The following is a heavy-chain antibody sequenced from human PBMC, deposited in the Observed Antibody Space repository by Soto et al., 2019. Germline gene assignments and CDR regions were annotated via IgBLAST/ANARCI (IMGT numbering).Heavy chain of an antibody. J-gene: IGHJ3*02. D-gene: IGHD3-3*01. Sequence: SETLSLTCTVSGGSISSYYWSWIRQPPGKGLEWIGYVYYSGSTNYNPSLKSRVTISVDTSKNQFSLKLSSVTAADTAVYYCARDRITIFGVVIIHDAFDIWGQGTMVTVSS. CDR1: GGSISSYY. V-gene: IGHV4-59*01. CDR3: ARDRITIFGVVIIHDAFDI. CDR2: VYYSGST.